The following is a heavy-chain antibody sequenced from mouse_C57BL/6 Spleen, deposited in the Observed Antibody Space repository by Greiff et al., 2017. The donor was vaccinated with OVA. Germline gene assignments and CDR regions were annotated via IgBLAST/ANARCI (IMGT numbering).Heavy chain of an antibody. Sequence: QVQLKQPGAELVMPGASVKLSCKASGYTFTSYWMHWVKQRPGQGLEWIGEIDPSDSYTNYNQKFKGKSTLTVDKSSSTAYMQLSSLTSEDSAVYYCARSDYYGSSPAYWGQGTLVTVSA. J-gene: IGHJ3*01. CDR2: IDPSDSYT. D-gene: IGHD1-1*01. CDR1: GYTFTSYW. CDR3: ARSDYYGSSPAY. V-gene: IGHV1-69*01.